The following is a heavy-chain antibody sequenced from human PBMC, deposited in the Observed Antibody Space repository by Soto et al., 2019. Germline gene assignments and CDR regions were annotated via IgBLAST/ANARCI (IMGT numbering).Heavy chain of an antibody. V-gene: IGHV3-48*02. J-gene: IGHJ6*02. CDR2: FSSSSSTI. Sequence: PGGSLRLSCAASGFTFSSYSMNWVRHAPGKGLEWVSYFSSSSSTIYYADSVKGRFTISRDNAKNSLYLQMNSLRDEDTAVYYCARVGLRDFWSLSTETYYYGMDVWGQGTTVTVSS. D-gene: IGHD3-3*01. CDR1: GFTFSSYS. CDR3: ARVGLRDFWSLSTETYYYGMDV.